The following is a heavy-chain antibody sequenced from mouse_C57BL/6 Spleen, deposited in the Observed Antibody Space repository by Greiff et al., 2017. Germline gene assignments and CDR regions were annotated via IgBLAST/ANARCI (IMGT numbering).Heavy chain of an antibody. D-gene: IGHD2-3*01. J-gene: IGHJ2*01. V-gene: IGHV1-64*01. Sequence: VQLQQPGAELVKPGASVKLSCKASGYTFTSYWMHWVKQRPGQGLEWIGMIHPNSGSTNYNEKFKSKATLTVDKSSSTAYMQHSSLKSEDSAVYYCATSVDGYSLDYWGQGTTLTVSS. CDR2: IHPNSGST. CDR3: ATSVDGYSLDY. CDR1: GYTFTSYW.